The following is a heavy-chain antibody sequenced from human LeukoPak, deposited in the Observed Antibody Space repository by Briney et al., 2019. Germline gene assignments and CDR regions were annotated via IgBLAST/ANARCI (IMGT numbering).Heavy chain of an antibody. D-gene: IGHD3-10*01. V-gene: IGHV3-23*01. CDR3: ARANPFRGDIDY. J-gene: IGHJ4*02. CDR1: GFIFSNYA. CDR2: ISGSGGST. Sequence: GGSLRLSCAASGFIFSNYAMSWVRQAPGKGLEWVSGISGSGGSTVYVDSVKGRFTISRDNSKNIMYLQIKSLRAEDTAVYYCARANPFRGDIDYWGQGTLVTVSS.